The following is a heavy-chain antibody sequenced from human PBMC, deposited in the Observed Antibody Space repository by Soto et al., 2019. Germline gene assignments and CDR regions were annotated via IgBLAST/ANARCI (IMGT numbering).Heavy chain of an antibody. CDR3: ARRYCITPSCYAAYSTSSPAFDV. Sequence: GGSQKISCKGSGYSFTSYWIGWVRPMPGKGLEWMGIIYPGDSDTRYSPSFQGQVTISADKSISTAYLQWSSLKASDTAIYFCARRYCITPSCYAAYSTSSPAFDVWGQGTMVTVSS. D-gene: IGHD2-2*01. CDR2: IYPGDSDT. CDR1: GYSFTSYW. V-gene: IGHV5-51*01. J-gene: IGHJ3*01.